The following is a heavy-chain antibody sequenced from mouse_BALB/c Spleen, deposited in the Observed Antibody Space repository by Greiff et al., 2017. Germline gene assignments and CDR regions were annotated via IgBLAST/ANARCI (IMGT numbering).Heavy chain of an antibody. CDR1: GFSLTSYG. J-gene: IGHJ3*01. D-gene: IGHD2-2*01. CDR2: IWSGGST. V-gene: IGHV2-2*02. CDR3: ARPFYYGYDRSWFAY. Sequence: QVHVKQSGPGLVQPSQSLSITCTVSGFSLTSYGVHWVRQSPGKGLEWLGVIWSGGSTDYNAAFISRLSISKDNSKSQVFFKMNSLQANDTAIYYCARPFYYGYDRSWFAYWGQGTLVTVSA.